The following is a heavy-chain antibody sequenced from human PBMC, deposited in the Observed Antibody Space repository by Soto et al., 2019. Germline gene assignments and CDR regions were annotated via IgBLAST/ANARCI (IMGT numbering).Heavy chain of an antibody. J-gene: IGHJ4*02. CDR2: ISSSSSYI. Sequence: GGSLRLSCAASGFTSSSYSMNWVRQAPGKGLEWVSSISSSSSYIYYADSVKGRFTISRDNAKNSLYLQMNSLRAEDTAVYYCARVSSGGSCCDFDYWGQGTLVTVSS. CDR3: ARVSSGGSCCDFDY. CDR1: GFTSSSYS. V-gene: IGHV3-21*01. D-gene: IGHD2-15*01.